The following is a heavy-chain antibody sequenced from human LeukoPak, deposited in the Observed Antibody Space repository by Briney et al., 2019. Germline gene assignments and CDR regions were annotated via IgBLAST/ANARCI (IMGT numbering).Heavy chain of an antibody. V-gene: IGHV3-53*01. CDR2: IYSGGTT. CDR3: ANSGSFIDAFDI. CDR1: GFIVSSNY. J-gene: IGHJ3*02. D-gene: IGHD1-26*01. Sequence: PGGSLRLSCAASGFIVSSNYMTWVRQAPGKGLEWVSVIYSGGTTYYRDSVRGRFTISRDNAKNSLYLQMNSLRAEDTAVYYCANSGSFIDAFDIWGQGTKVTVSS.